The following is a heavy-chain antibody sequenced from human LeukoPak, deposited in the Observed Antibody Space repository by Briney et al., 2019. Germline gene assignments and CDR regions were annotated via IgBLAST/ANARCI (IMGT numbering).Heavy chain of an antibody. CDR1: GYTFTGYY. CDR2: INPNSGGT. J-gene: IGHJ5*02. Sequence: ASVKVSCKASGYTFTGYYMHWVRQAPGQGLEWMGWINPNSGGTNYAQKFQGRATMTRDTSISTAYMELSRLRSEDTAVYYCARVLGKEWPALYADNWFDPWGQGTLVTVSS. V-gene: IGHV1-2*02. D-gene: IGHD3-16*01. CDR3: ARVLGKEWPALYADNWFDP.